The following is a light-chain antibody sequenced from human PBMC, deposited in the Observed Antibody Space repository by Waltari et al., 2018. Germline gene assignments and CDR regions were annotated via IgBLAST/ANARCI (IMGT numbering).Light chain of an antibody. V-gene: IGKV2-28*01. CDR1: QSLLHSNGYNY. CDR3: MQALQTIT. J-gene: IGKJ5*01. CDR2: LGS. Sequence: IVMTQSPLSLPVTPGEPASISCRSSQSLLHSNGYNYLDWYLQKPGQSPQLLIYLGSNRASGVPDRCSGSGSGTDFTLKISRVEAEDVGVYYCMQALQTITFGQGTRLEIK.